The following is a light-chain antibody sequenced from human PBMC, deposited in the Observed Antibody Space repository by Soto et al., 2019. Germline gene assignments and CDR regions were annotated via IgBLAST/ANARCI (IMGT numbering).Light chain of an antibody. CDR2: GAS. V-gene: IGKV3-15*01. Sequence: KVMTQSPATLSVSPGERATLSCRASQSVNSNLAWYQQKPVQAPRLLLYGASTRAIGIPARFSGSASGTEFTLTISSLQSEDSAVYYCQQYNDWPLTIGGGTKVEI. CDR3: QQYNDWPLT. J-gene: IGKJ4*01. CDR1: QSVNSN.